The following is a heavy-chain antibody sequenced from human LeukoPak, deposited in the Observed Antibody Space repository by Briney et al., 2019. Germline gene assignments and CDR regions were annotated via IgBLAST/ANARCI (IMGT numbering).Heavy chain of an antibody. CDR2: IIPIFGTA. V-gene: IGHV1-69*13. CDR1: GGTFSSYA. D-gene: IGHD6-13*01. Sequence: SVKVSCKASGGTFSSYAISWVRQAPGQGLEWMGGIIPIFGTANYAQKFQGRVTITAGESTSTAYMELSSLRSEDTAVYYCARGSLSSSWDEEYFDYWGQGTLVTVSS. J-gene: IGHJ4*02. CDR3: ARGSLSSSWDEEYFDY.